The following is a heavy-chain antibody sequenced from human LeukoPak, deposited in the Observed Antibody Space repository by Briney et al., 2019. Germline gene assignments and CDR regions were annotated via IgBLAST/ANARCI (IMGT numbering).Heavy chain of an antibody. Sequence: PSETLSLTCTVSGGSISSSSYYWGWIRQPPGKGLEWIGSIYYSGSTYYNPSLKSRVTISVDTSKNQFSLKLSSVTAADTAVYYCARQGVGIKEPNNWFDPWGQGTLVTVSS. J-gene: IGHJ5*02. CDR2: IYYSGST. CDR3: ARQGVGIKEPNNWFDP. D-gene: IGHD3-3*01. V-gene: IGHV4-39*01. CDR1: GGSISSSSYY.